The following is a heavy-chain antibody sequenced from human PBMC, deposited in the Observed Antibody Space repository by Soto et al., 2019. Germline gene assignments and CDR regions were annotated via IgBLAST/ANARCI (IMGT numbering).Heavy chain of an antibody. CDR1: GGSISSGGYY. J-gene: IGHJ4*02. D-gene: IGHD3-22*01. Sequence: TSETLSLTCTVSGGSISSGGYYWSWIRQHPGKGLEWIGYIYYSGSTYYNPSLKSRVTISVDTSKNQFSLKLSSVTAADTAVYYCARIVDSSGHMIIDYWGQGTLVTVSS. CDR2: IYYSGST. V-gene: IGHV4-31*03. CDR3: ARIVDSSGHMIIDY.